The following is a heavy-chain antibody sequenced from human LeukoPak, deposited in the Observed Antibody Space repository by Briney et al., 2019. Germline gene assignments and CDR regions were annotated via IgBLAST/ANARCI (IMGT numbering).Heavy chain of an antibody. J-gene: IGHJ3*02. CDR2: IGAYNGNT. D-gene: IGHD3-22*01. CDR1: GYTFTSYG. CDR3: ARGRKYDSSGYYYSDDAFDI. V-gene: IGHV1-18*01. Sequence: ASVKVSCKASGYTFTSYGISWVRQAPGQGLEWMRWIGAYNGNTNYAQKLQGRVTMTTDTSTSTAYMGLRSLRSDDTAVYYCARGRKYDSSGYYYSDDAFDIWGQGTMVTVSS.